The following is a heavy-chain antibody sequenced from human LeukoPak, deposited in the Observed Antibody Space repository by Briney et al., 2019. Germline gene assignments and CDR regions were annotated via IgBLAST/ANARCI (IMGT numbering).Heavy chain of an antibody. V-gene: IGHV3-30-3*01. CDR2: ISYDGSPK. CDR1: GFTLSRFA. CDR3: ARDMGYNYGFFDS. Sequence: GGSLRLSCAASGFTLSRFAMHWVRQAPGKGLEWVASISYDGSPKYNADSVKGPFTISRDNPKNTLYLQINSLSPDDTAVYYCARDMGYNYGFFDSWGQGTLVTVSS. D-gene: IGHD5-18*01. J-gene: IGHJ4*02.